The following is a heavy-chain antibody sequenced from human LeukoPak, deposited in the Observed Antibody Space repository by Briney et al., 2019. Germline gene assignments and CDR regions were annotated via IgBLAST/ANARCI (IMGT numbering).Heavy chain of an antibody. Sequence: GGSLRLSCAASGFMFSSYVMSWVRQAPGKGLEWVSAINGGGGNTYYADSVKGRFTISRDNSKNMVYLQMNSLRADDTAVYYCAKSVVVITFRPDDWGQGALVTVSS. J-gene: IGHJ4*02. CDR1: GFMFSSYV. D-gene: IGHD2-15*01. V-gene: IGHV3-23*01. CDR3: AKSVVVITFRPDD. CDR2: INGGGGNT.